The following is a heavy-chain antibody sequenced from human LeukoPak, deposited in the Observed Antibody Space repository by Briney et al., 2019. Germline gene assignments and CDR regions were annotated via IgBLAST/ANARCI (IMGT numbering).Heavy chain of an antibody. CDR1: GFTFSSYA. CDR3: ARSEAVAWSFDL. CDR2: ISADGGST. J-gene: IGHJ2*01. V-gene: IGHV3-23*01. D-gene: IGHD6-19*01. Sequence: QPGGSLRLSCAASGFTFSSYAMSWVRQAPGKGLEWVSTISADGGSTYYADSVKGRFTISRDNAKNTLYLQMNSLRAEDTAVYYCARSEAVAWSFDLWGRGTLVTVSS.